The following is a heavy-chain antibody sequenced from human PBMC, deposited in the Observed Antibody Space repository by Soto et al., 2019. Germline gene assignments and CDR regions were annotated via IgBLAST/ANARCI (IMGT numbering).Heavy chain of an antibody. CDR2: ISGSGGST. CDR3: ARAPVPREAARQPRIYWYFDL. J-gene: IGHJ2*01. D-gene: IGHD6-6*01. V-gene: IGHV3-23*01. Sequence: EVQLLESGGGLVQPGGSLRLSCAASGFTFSSYAMSWVRQAPGKGLEWVSAISGSGGSTYYADSVKGRFTISRDNSKNTLYLQMNSLRAEDTAVYYCARAPVPREAARQPRIYWYFDLWGRGTLVTVSS. CDR1: GFTFSSYA.